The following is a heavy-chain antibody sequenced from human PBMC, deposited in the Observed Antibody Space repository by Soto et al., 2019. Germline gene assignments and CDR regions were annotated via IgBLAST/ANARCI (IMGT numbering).Heavy chain of an antibody. CDR3: AHSTWGAAPDY. J-gene: IGHJ4*02. Sequence: QITLKESGPTLVKPTQHLTLTCTFSGLSLSARGVGVGWIRQPPGKALEWLALIYWNDDKRYSPSLQSRVTITKEASKNQVVFSMTNVDPADTATYYFAHSTWGAAPDYWGQGTLVTVSS. CDR2: IYWNDDK. V-gene: IGHV2-5*01. D-gene: IGHD6-6*01. CDR1: GLSLSARGVG.